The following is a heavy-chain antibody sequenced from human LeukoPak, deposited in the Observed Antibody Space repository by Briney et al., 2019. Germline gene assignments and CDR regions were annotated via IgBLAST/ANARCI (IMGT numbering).Heavy chain of an antibody. CDR2: INHSGST. V-gene: IGHV4-34*01. CDR1: GGSFSGDF. CDR3: ARGFAAAGLGYYYYYYMDV. Sequence: SETLSLTCAVYGGSFSGDFWSWIRQPPGKGLEWIGEINHSGSTNYNPSLKSRVTISVDTSKNQFSLKLSSVTAADTAVYYCARGFAAAGLGYYYYYYMDVWGKGTTVTVSS. D-gene: IGHD6-13*01. J-gene: IGHJ6*03.